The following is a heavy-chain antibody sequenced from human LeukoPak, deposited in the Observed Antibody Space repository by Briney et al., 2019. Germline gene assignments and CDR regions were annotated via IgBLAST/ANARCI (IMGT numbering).Heavy chain of an antibody. Sequence: GSLRLSCAASGFTFSSYAMHWVRQAPGKGLEWVAVISYDGSNKYYADSVKGRFTISRDNSKNTLYLQMNSLRAEDTAVYYCASDYNFDYWGQGTLVTVSS. CDR2: ISYDGSNK. CDR3: ASDYNFDY. V-gene: IGHV3-30-3*01. CDR1: GFTFSSYA. J-gene: IGHJ4*02. D-gene: IGHD2-2*02.